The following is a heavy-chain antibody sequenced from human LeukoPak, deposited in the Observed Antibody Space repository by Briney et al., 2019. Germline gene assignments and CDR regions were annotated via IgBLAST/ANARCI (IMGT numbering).Heavy chain of an antibody. V-gene: IGHV3-30*03. CDR2: ISYDGSSE. CDR3: AREGLAVVAAHFDY. Sequence: GGSLRLSCAASGFTFSSYGMHWVRQAPGKGLEWVGVISYDGSSEYYADSVKGRFTISRDNSKNTLYLQMNSLRAEDTAVYYCAREGLAVVAAHFDYWGQGTLVTVSS. J-gene: IGHJ4*02. CDR1: GFTFSSYG. D-gene: IGHD2-15*01.